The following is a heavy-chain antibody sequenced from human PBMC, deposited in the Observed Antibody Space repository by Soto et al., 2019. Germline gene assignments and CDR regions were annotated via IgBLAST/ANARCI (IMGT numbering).Heavy chain of an antibody. CDR1: GYTFTSYA. CDR3: ARADSGWYRRGFDY. V-gene: IGHV1-3*01. J-gene: IGHJ4*02. CDR2: INAGNGNT. Sequence: ASVKVSCKASGYTFTSYAMHWVRQAPGQRLEWMGWINAGNGNTKYSQKFQGRVTITRDTSASTAYMELSSLRSEDTAVYYCARADSGWYRRGFDYWGQGTLVTSPQ. D-gene: IGHD6-19*01.